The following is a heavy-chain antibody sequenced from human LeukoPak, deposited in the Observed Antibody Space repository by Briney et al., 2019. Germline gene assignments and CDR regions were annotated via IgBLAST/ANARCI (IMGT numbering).Heavy chain of an antibody. J-gene: IGHJ4*02. CDR2: INTNTGNP. Sequence: ASVTVSCTASGYTFTSYAMNWVRQAPGQGLEWMGWINTNTGNPTYAQGFTGRFVFSLDTSVSTAYLQISSLKAEDTAVYYCASYHLGATGVFVDYWGQGTLVTVSS. CDR3: ASYHLGATGVFVDY. CDR1: GYTFTSYA. V-gene: IGHV7-4-1*02. D-gene: IGHD1-26*01.